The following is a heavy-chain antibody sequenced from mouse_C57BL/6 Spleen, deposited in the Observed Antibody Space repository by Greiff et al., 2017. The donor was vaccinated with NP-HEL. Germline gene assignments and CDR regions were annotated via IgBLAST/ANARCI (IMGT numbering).Heavy chain of an antibody. CDR1: GFNIKDYY. CDR2: IDPEDGET. J-gene: IGHJ4*01. V-gene: IGHV14-2*01. D-gene: IGHD1-1*01. Sequence: DVQLVESGAELVKPGASVKLSCTASGFNIKDYYMHWVKQRTEQGLEWIGRIDPEDGETKYAPKFQGKATITADTSSNTAYLQLSSLTSEDTAVYYCARFYYDGSSPYAMDYWGQGTSVTVSS. CDR3: ARFYYDGSSPYAMDY.